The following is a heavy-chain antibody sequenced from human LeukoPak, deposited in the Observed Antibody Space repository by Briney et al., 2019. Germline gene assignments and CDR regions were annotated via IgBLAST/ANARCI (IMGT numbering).Heavy chain of an antibody. D-gene: IGHD6-6*01. CDR2: IWYDGSSE. Sequence: GGSLRLSCAASGFTFRTFGMHWVRQAPGKGLDWVAVIWYDGSSEYYADSVKGRFTISRDNSKNTLYLQMNSLRAEDTAVYYCARVSSALPRYYYTMDVWGQGTTVTVSS. J-gene: IGHJ6*02. CDR3: ARVSSALPRYYYTMDV. V-gene: IGHV3-33*01. CDR1: GFTFRTFG.